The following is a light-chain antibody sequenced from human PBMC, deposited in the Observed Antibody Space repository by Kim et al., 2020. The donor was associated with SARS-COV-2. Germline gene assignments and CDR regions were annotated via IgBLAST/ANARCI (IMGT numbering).Light chain of an antibody. V-gene: IGLV3-1*01. CDR3: QAWDTSTDVV. CDR2: QVS. Sequence: SPGKTARITCYGDNLENKYACWDPQKPGQSPVLVIYQVSKRPSGIPERFSGSNSGNTATLTISGTQAMDEADYYCQAWDTSTDVVFGGGTQLTVL. CDR1: NLENKY. J-gene: IGLJ2*01.